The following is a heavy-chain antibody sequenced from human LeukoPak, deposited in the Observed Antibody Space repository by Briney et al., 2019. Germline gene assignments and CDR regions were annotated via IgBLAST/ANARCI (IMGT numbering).Heavy chain of an antibody. CDR3: ARAWPMVRGVIITVNYFDY. V-gene: IGHV3-48*03. D-gene: IGHD3-10*01. J-gene: IGHJ4*02. CDR2: ISSSGSTI. CDR1: GFTFSSYE. Sequence: GGSLRLSCAASGFTFSSYEMNWVRQAPGKGLEGVSYISSSGSTIYYADSVKGRFTISRDNAKNALDLQMNSLRAEDTAVYYCARAWPMVRGVIITVNYFDYWGQGTLVTVSS.